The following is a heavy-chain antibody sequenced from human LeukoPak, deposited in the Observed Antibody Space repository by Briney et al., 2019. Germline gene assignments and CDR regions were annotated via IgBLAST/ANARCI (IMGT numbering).Heavy chain of an antibody. CDR3: ARADRLHGGPYLIGP. CDR1: GYSFTDYY. CDR2: INPNSGGT. Sequence: GASVKVSCKASGYSFTDYYMHWVRQAPGQGLEWMGWINPNSGGTNSAQKSQGRVTMTRDTSITTVYMEVSWLTSDDTAIYYCARADRLHGGPYLIGPWGQGTLVTVSS. V-gene: IGHV1-2*02. J-gene: IGHJ5*02. D-gene: IGHD2-21*01.